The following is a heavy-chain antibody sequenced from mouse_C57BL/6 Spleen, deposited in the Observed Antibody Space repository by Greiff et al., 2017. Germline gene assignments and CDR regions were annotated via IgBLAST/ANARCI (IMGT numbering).Heavy chain of an antibody. CDR3: ARWGGPYWYFDV. Sequence: VQLQQPGTELVKPGASVKLSCKASGYTFTSYWMHWVQQRPGQGLEWIGNINPSNGGTNYNEKFKSKATLTVDKPSSTAYMQISSLTSEDYAVYYCARWGGPYWYFDVWGTGTTVTVSS. CDR2: INPSNGGT. CDR1: GYTFTSYW. J-gene: IGHJ1*03. V-gene: IGHV1-53*01.